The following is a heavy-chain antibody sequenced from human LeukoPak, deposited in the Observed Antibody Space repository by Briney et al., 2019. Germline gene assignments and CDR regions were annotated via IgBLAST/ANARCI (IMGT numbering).Heavy chain of an antibody. Sequence: PSETLSLTCAVSGGSISSGGYSWSWIRQPPGKGLEWIGEINHSGSTNYNPSLKSRVTISVDTSKNQFSLKLSSVTAADTAVYYCARGDSSGYHFDYWGQGTLVTVSS. V-gene: IGHV4-34*01. CDR1: GGSISSGGYS. J-gene: IGHJ4*02. CDR2: INHSGST. D-gene: IGHD3-22*01. CDR3: ARGDSSGYHFDY.